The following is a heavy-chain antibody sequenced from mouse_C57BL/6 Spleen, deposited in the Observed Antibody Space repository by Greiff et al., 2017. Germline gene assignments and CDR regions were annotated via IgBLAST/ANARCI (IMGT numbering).Heavy chain of an antibody. D-gene: IGHD1-1*01. CDR3: ARCHYGSPSWFAY. CDR1: GYTFTDHT. J-gene: IGHJ3*01. CDR2: IYPRDGST. V-gene: IGHV1-78*01. Sequence: VQLQESDAELVKPGASVKISCKVSGYTFTDHTIHWMKQRPEQGLEWIGYIYPRDGSTKYNEKFKGKATLTADKSSSTAYMQLNSLTSEDSAVYFCARCHYGSPSWFAYWGQGTLVTVSA.